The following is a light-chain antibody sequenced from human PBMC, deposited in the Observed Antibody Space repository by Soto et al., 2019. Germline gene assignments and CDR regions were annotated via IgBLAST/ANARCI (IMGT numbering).Light chain of an antibody. J-gene: IGKJ1*01. Sequence: DIQMTQSPSSLSTAVGDRVTITCRASQAISIYLAWYQQKPGKVPKLLIYAASTLQAGVPSRFSGSGSGTDFTLTISSQQPEDVATYYCQKYNSAPPTFGQGTKVEIK. CDR1: QAISIY. V-gene: IGKV1-27*01. CDR2: AAS. CDR3: QKYNSAPPT.